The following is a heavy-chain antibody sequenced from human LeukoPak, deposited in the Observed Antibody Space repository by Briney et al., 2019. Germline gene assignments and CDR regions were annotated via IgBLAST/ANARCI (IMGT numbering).Heavy chain of an antibody. V-gene: IGHV4-59*11. D-gene: IGHD6-19*01. CDR1: GGSISNHY. CDR3: ARDKLGVVAGTFDY. J-gene: IGHJ4*02. CDR2: ISYSGNT. Sequence: SETLSLTCTVSGGSISNHYWSWIRQPPGKGLEWIGYISYSGNTNYNPSLKSRVTISVDTSKNQFSLKLTSVTAADTAIYYCARDKLGVVAGTFDYWGQGTLVTVSS.